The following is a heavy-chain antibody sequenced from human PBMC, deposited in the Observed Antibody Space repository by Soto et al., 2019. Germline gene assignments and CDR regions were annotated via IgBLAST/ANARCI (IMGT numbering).Heavy chain of an antibody. CDR2: IYYSGST. D-gene: IGHD6-13*01. V-gene: IGHV4-59*01. CDR3: ARGSSWYWVPFDI. J-gene: IGHJ3*02. Sequence: SETLSLTCTVSGGSISSYYWSWIRHPPGKGLEWIGYIYYSGSTNYNPSLKSRVTISVDTSKNQFSPKLSSVTAADTAVYYCARGSSWYWVPFDIWGQGTMVTVSS. CDR1: GGSISSYY.